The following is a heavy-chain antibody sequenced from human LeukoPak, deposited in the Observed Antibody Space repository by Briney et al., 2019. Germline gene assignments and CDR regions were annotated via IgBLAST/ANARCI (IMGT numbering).Heavy chain of an antibody. D-gene: IGHD3-10*01. V-gene: IGHV4-4*07. CDR3: VRGSYYGSGSPFDY. Sequence: SETLSLTCTVSGGSISSYYWSWIRQPAGKGLEWIGRIHTSGSTNYNPSFKSRVTMSVDTSKKQFSLNLSFVTAADTAVYYCVRGSYYGSGSPFDYWGQGTLVTVSS. J-gene: IGHJ4*02. CDR1: GGSISSYY. CDR2: IHTSGST.